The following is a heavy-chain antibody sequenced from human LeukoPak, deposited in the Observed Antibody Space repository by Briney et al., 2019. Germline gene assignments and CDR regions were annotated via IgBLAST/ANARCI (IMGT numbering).Heavy chain of an antibody. D-gene: IGHD6-13*01. Sequence: GESLRLSCAASGFTFSSYWVHWVRQGPGKGLLWVARINSDGRSTIYADSVKGRFTISRDNATNTLYLQMNTLRAEDTAVYYCARGGAAAGFDYWGQGALVTVSS. CDR1: GFTFSSYW. J-gene: IGHJ4*02. CDR3: ARGGAAAGFDY. V-gene: IGHV3-74*01. CDR2: INSDGRST.